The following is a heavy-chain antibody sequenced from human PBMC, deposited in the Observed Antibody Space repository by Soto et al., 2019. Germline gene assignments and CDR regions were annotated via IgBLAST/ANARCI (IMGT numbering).Heavy chain of an antibody. Sequence: AGTLSLTCSVSGASLSSISYYWGWIRQPPGKGLEWVGSIFFTGNIYYNRSLKSRVTISVDTSRNQFSLMVNSVTAADTAVYYCESRHCSGGGCYNPGFATWGQGALVNV. CDR1: GASLSSISYY. J-gene: IGHJ4*02. CDR2: IFFTGNI. V-gene: IGHV4-39*01. D-gene: IGHD2-15*01. CDR3: ESRHCSGGGCYNPGFAT.